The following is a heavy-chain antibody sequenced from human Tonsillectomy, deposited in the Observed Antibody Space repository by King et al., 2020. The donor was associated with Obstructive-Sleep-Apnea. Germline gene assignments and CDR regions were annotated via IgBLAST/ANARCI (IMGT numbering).Heavy chain of an antibody. CDR2: IYYSGST. J-gene: IGHJ4*02. CDR1: GGSISSSSYY. CDR3: ARLAVTGVYFDY. D-gene: IGHD6-19*01. V-gene: IGHV4-39*07. Sequence: QLQESGPGLVKPSETLSLTCTVSGGSISSSSYYWGWIRQPPGKGLEWVGTIYYSGSTYYNPSLKSRVTISVDTSKNQFSLKRSSVTAADTAVYYCARLAVTGVYFDYWGQGTLVTVSS.